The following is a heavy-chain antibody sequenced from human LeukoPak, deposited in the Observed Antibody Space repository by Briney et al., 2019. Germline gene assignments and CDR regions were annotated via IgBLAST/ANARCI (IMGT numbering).Heavy chain of an antibody. D-gene: IGHD3-9*01. Sequence: PSETLSLTCAVYGGSFSGYYWSWIRQPPGKGLEWIGESNHSGSTNYNPSLKSRVTISVDTSKNQFSLKLSSVTAADTAVYYCARALEYDILTGYFTQWFDPWGQGTLVTVSS. CDR3: ARALEYDILTGYFTQWFDP. J-gene: IGHJ5*02. CDR2: SNHSGST. CDR1: GGSFSGYY. V-gene: IGHV4-34*01.